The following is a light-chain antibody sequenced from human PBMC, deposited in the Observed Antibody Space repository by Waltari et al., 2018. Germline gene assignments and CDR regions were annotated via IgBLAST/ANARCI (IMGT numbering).Light chain of an antibody. CDR1: SLRSYY. J-gene: IGLJ2*01. V-gene: IGLV3-19*01. CDR2: GNN. CDR3: HSRDASGVGGS. Sequence: SSELTQDPTVSVAMGQTVRITCQGDSLRSYYASWYQQRPGQATILVFSGNNNRPSGVPDRVAGSSSDNTAVLTITGAQAEDEASYYCHSRDASGVGGSFGGGTKLTVL.